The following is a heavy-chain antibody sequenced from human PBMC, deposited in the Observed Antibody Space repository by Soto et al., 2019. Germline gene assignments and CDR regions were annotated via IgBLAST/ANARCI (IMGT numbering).Heavy chain of an antibody. CDR3: ARDQDTVMVEYYYCMDV. CDR2: IKQDGSEK. D-gene: IGHD5-18*01. CDR1: GFTFSSYW. V-gene: IGHV3-7*01. Sequence: GGSLRLSCAASGFTFSSYWMSWVRQAPGKGLEWVANIKQDGSEKYYVDSVKGRFTISRDNANNSLYLQMNSLRAEDTAEYYCARDQDTVMVEYYYCMDVWGQGTPVTVSS. J-gene: IGHJ6*02.